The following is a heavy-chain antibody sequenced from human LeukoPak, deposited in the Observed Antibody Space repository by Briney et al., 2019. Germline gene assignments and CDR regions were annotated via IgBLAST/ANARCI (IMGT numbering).Heavy chain of an antibody. Sequence: AGGSLRLSCTTSGFTFNNAWMTWVRQAPGKGPEWVGRIKTTVEGGTTDYAAPVKGRFTISRDDSKDTLYLQMNSLKTEDTAVYYCTTVRDRGDYAFDYWGQGTLVTVSS. CDR1: GFTFNNAW. V-gene: IGHV3-15*01. J-gene: IGHJ4*02. CDR3: TTVRDRGDYAFDY. D-gene: IGHD4-17*01. CDR2: IKTTVEGGTT.